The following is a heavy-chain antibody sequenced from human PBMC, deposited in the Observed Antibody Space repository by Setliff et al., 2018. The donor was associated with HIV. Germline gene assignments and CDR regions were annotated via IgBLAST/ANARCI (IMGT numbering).Heavy chain of an antibody. CDR1: GYTFSSYD. Sequence: ASVKVSCKASGYTFSSYDINWVRQATGQGLEWMGWMNPNSCNTGYAQKFQGRVPMTRDTSISTAYMGLNNLKFEDTAVYYCARARRDSYDRGRRNHYYIDVWGKGTTVTVSS. CDR2: MNPNSCNT. J-gene: IGHJ6*03. V-gene: IGHV1-8*02. CDR3: ARARRDSYDRGRRNHYYIDV. D-gene: IGHD3-22*01.